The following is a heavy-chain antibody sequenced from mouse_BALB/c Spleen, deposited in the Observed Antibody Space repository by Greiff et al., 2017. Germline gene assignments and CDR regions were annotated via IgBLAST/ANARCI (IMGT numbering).Heavy chain of an antibody. CDR3: ARGYSSGYPYYFDY. CDR1: GYAFTSYN. J-gene: IGHJ2*01. Sequence: VQLQQSGPELVKPGASVKVSCKASGYAFTSYNMYWVKQSHGKSLEWIGEILPGSGSTNYNEKFKGKATFTADTSSNTAYMQLSSLTSEDSAVYYCARGYSSGYPYYFDYWGQGTTLTVSS. V-gene: IGHV1-9*01. CDR2: ILPGSGST. D-gene: IGHD3-1*01.